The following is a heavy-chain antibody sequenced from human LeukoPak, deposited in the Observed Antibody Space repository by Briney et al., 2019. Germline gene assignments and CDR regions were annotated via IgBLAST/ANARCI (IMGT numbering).Heavy chain of an antibody. J-gene: IGHJ5*02. V-gene: IGHV4-59*02. Sequence: SETLSLTCAVSGGSVSTYYWSWIRQPPGKGLEWIGYIHHSGSTNYNPSLKSRVTVSIDTSKNQFSLKLRSVTAADTAVYCCARAYCTSTSCSWFDPWGQGTLVTVSS. CDR3: ARAYCTSTSCSWFDP. CDR1: GGSVSTYY. CDR2: IHHSGST. D-gene: IGHD2-2*01.